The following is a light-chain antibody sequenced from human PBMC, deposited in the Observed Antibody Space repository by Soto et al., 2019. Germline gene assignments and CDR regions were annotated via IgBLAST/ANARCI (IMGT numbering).Light chain of an antibody. V-gene: IGKV3D-20*02. J-gene: IGKJ5*01. CDR1: QSVSSSY. CDR3: QQRSNWTIT. Sequence: EIVLTQSPGTLSLSHGERATLPCRASQSVSSSYLAWYQQKPGQAPRLXIYGASSRATGIPDRFSGSGSGTEFTLTISSLEPEDFAVYDCQQRSNWTITFGQGTRLEIK. CDR2: GAS.